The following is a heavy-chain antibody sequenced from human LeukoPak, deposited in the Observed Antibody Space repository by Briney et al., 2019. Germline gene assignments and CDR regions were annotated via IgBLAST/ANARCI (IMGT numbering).Heavy chain of an antibody. CDR1: GFTFSSYS. CDR2: ISSSSSTI. V-gene: IGHV3-48*01. J-gene: IGHJ3*02. D-gene: IGHD7-27*01. Sequence: GGSLRLSCAASGFTFSSYSMNWVRQAPGEGLEWVSYISSSSSTIYYADSVRGRFTISRDNAKNSLYLQMNSLRGEDTAVYYCARKTGGSLDIWGQGTMVTVSS. CDR3: ARKTGGSLDI.